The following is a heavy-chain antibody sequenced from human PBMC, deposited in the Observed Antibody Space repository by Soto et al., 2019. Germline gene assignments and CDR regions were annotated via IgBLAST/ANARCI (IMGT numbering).Heavy chain of an antibody. CDR2: IYYSGST. J-gene: IGHJ4*02. D-gene: IGHD3-3*01. Sequence: SETLSLTCTVSGGSISSGDYYWSWIRQPPGKGLEWIGYIYYSGSTYYNPSLKSRVTISVDTSKNQFSLKLSSVTAADTTVYYCARSVRFLEWLPQYYFDYWGQRTLVTVSS. CDR3: ARSVRFLEWLPQYYFDY. CDR1: GGSISSGDYY. V-gene: IGHV4-30-4*02.